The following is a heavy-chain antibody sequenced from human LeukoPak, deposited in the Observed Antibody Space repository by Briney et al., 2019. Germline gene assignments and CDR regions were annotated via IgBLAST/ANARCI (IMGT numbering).Heavy chain of an antibody. D-gene: IGHD3-22*01. J-gene: IGHJ4*02. Sequence: ASVKVSCKASGYTFTGYYMHWVRQAPGQGLEWMGWINPNSGGTNYAQKFQGRVTMTRDTSISTAYMELSRLSSDDTAVYYCARGYDSSGYYRHFDYWGQGTLVTVSS. CDR2: INPNSGGT. CDR1: GYTFTGYY. CDR3: ARGYDSSGYYRHFDY. V-gene: IGHV1-2*02.